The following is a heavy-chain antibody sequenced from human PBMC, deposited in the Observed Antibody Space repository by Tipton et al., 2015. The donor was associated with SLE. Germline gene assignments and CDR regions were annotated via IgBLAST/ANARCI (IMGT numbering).Heavy chain of an antibody. CDR2: INHSGST. Sequence: LRLSCAVYGGSFSAYYWSWIRQPPGKGLEWIGEINHSGSTNYNPSLKSRVTISVDTSKDQFSLKLSSVTAADTAVYYCARGEGAVAECYFDYWGQGTLVTVSS. J-gene: IGHJ4*02. V-gene: IGHV4-34*01. CDR1: GGSFSAYY. D-gene: IGHD6-19*01. CDR3: ARGEGAVAECYFDY.